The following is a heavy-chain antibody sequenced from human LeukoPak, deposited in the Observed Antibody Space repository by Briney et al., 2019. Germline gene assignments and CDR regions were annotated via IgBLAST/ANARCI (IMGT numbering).Heavy chain of an antibody. Sequence: SATLSLTCSVAGTSISGYYWSWIRQPPGKGLEWIGNVHKSGSSNYNPSLESRVTVSADTSKNEFSLKLTSVTAADTAVYYCARLVGTTTPRYYFYGMDIWGQGTTVTVSS. D-gene: IGHD1-26*01. V-gene: IGHV4-59*08. J-gene: IGHJ6*02. CDR2: VHKSGSS. CDR1: GTSISGYY. CDR3: ARLVGTTTPRYYFYGMDI.